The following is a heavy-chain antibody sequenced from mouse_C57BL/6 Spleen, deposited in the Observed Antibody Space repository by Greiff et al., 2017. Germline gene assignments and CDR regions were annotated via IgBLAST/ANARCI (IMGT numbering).Heavy chain of an antibody. Sequence: QVQLQQPGAELVMPGASVKLSCKASGYTFTSYWMHWVKQRPGQGLEWIGEIDPSDSYTNYNQKFKGKSTLTVDKSSSTAYMQLSSLTSEDSAVYSCAIGLRKMAMDYWGQGTSVTVSS. CDR2: IDPSDSYT. J-gene: IGHJ4*01. D-gene: IGHD1-1*01. CDR1: GYTFTSYW. V-gene: IGHV1-69*01. CDR3: AIGLRKMAMDY.